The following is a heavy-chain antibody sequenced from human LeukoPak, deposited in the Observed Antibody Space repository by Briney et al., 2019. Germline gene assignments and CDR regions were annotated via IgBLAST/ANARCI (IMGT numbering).Heavy chain of an antibody. V-gene: IGHV3-13*01. CDR1: GFTFSSYD. CDR2: IGTAGDT. CDR3: ARSLSRSSSFDY. D-gene: IGHD6-13*01. Sequence: GSLRLSCAASGFTFSSYDMHWVRQATGKGLEWVSAIGTAGDTYYPGSVKGRFTISRENAKNSLYLQMNSLRAGDTAVYYCARSLSRSSSFDYWGQGTLVTVSS. J-gene: IGHJ4*02.